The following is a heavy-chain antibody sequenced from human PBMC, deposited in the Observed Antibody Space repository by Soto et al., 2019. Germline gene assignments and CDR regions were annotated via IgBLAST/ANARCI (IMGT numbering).Heavy chain of an antibody. CDR2: ISAGGGRT. J-gene: IGHJ1*01. CDR1: GFSFSSYA. Sequence: GGSVRLSCAASGFSFSSYAMRWVHQAPGKGLELVSTISAGGGRTYYADSVKGRFTISRDNSKNTLYLQMNSLRAEDTAVYYRTKGCSYDACGYFTTWGQGTLVSVSS. D-gene: IGHD3-22*01. V-gene: IGHV3-23*01. CDR3: TKGCSYDACGYFTT.